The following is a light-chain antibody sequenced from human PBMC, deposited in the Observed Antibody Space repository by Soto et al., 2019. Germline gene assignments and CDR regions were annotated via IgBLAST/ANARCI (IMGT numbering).Light chain of an antibody. Sequence: EIVITQSPATLSVSPGERATLSCGASQSVRRNLAWHQQKPGQAPRXLXYPASTRATGVPARFSGSGSGTEFTLTISDLQSEDFEVYFCQHYDIWPLTFGGGTKVDIK. CDR1: QSVRRN. CDR2: PAS. CDR3: QHYDIWPLT. V-gene: IGKV3-15*01. J-gene: IGKJ4*01.